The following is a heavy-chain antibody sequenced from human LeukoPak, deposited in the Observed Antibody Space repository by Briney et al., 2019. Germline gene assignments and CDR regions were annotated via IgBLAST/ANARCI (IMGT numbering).Heavy chain of an antibody. CDR2: INPNSGGT. Sequence: ASVKVSCKASGYTFTGYYMHWVRQAPGQGLEWMGWINPNSGGTNYAQKFQGRVTMTRDTSISTAYMELSRLRSDDTAVYYCARDRTRTGYSSGRYHEYWGQGTLVTVSS. D-gene: IGHD6-19*01. J-gene: IGHJ4*02. CDR3: ARDRTRTGYSSGRYHEY. CDR1: GYTFTGYY. V-gene: IGHV1-2*02.